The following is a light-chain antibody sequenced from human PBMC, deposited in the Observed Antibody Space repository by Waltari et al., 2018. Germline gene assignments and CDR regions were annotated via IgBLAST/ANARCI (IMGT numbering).Light chain of an antibody. Sequence: DIVMTQSPECLGVSLGERATINCKSSQDVTNSLSWYKQQPGQPPELLIYWASTRESGVPDRFSGSGFGTDFTLTIRSLQAEDVAVYYCRQHYTTPFTFGPGTRVDI. CDR2: WAS. CDR3: RQHYTTPFT. J-gene: IGKJ3*01. CDR1: QDVTNS. V-gene: IGKV4-1*01.